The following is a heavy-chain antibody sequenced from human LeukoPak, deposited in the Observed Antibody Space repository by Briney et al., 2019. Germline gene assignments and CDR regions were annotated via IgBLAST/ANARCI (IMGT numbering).Heavy chain of an antibody. CDR3: ARDGAWNYFDY. CDR2: ISNDGSRK. V-gene: IGHV3-30*03. Sequence: PGGSLRLSCAASGFTFTTYWMHWVRQAPGKGLEWVAIISNDGSRKYYAHSVEGRFTISRDNSKNTLYLQMDSLRAEDTAVYYCARDGAWNYFDYWGQGTLVTVSS. CDR1: GFTFTTYW. J-gene: IGHJ4*02. D-gene: IGHD3-16*01.